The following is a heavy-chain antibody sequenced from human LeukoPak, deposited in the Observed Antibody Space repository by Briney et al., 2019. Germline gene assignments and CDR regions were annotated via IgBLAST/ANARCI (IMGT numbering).Heavy chain of an antibody. V-gene: IGHV4-61*02. D-gene: IGHD3-3*01. J-gene: IGHJ4*02. CDR2: IYTSGST. CDR1: GGSISSGSYY. CDR3: AGGGVGDFWSGYTDGFDY. Sequence: PSETLSLTCTVSGGSISSGSYYWSWIRQPAGKGLEWIGRIYTSGSTNYNPSLKSRVTISVDTSKNQFSLKLSSVTAADTAVYYCAGGGVGDFWSGYTDGFDYWGQGTLVTVSS.